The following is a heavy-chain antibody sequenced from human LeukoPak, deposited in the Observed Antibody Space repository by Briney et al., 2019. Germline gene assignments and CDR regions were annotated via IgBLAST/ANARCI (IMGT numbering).Heavy chain of an antibody. CDR1: GFTLSNYS. V-gene: IGHV3-48*01. J-gene: IGHJ3*02. Sequence: GGSLRLSCAVSGFTLSNYSMNWVRQAPGKGLEWISYISGSGFTIHYADSVKGRFTISRDNAKNSLYLQMNSLRAEDTAVYYCARDLSPAYCGGDCSDAFDIWGQGTMVTVSS. CDR2: ISGSGFTI. CDR3: ARDLSPAYCGGDCSDAFDI. D-gene: IGHD2-21*02.